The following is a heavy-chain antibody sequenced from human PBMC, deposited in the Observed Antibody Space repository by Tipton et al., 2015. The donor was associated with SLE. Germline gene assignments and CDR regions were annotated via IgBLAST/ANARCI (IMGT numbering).Heavy chain of an antibody. J-gene: IGHJ5*02. CDR2: VYYSGSS. CDR1: CDFVTSSSFI. CDR3: ARHDTNYGRNWFDP. Sequence: TLSLTCTVSCDFVTSSSFIWGWIRQPPGKGLEWIGSVYYSGSSDYNPSLKSRVTISVDTSKNQFSLKLSSVTAADTAVYYCARHDTNYGRNWFDPWGQGTLVTVSS. V-gene: IGHV4-39*01. D-gene: IGHD2-8*01.